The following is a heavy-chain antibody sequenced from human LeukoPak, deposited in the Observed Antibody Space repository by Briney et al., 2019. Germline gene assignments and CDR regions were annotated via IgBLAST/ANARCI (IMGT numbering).Heavy chain of an antibody. CDR2: IYHSGKS. CDR1: GYSISSGYY. V-gene: IGHV4-38-2*02. J-gene: IGHJ4*02. CDR3: ARDRGSSGY. D-gene: IGHD3-22*01. Sequence: SETLSLTCSVPGYSISSGYYWDWIRQPPGKGLEWIASIYHSGKSYYNPSLESRVTISVDTSKNQFSLKLSSVTAADTAVYYCARDRGSSGYWGQGTLVTVSS.